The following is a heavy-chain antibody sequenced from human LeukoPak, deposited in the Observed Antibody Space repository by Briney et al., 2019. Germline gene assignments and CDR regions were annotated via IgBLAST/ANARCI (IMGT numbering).Heavy chain of an antibody. D-gene: IGHD3-22*01. V-gene: IGHV4-34*01. CDR2: INHSGST. J-gene: IGHJ5*02. CDR1: GGSFSGYY. Sequence: SETLSLTCAVYGGSFSGYYWSWIRQPPGKGLEWIGEINHSGSTNYNPSLKSRVTISVDTSKNQFSLKLSSVTAADTAVYYCASIQGYDSSGYSNHWGQGTLVTVSP. CDR3: ASIQGYDSSGYSNH.